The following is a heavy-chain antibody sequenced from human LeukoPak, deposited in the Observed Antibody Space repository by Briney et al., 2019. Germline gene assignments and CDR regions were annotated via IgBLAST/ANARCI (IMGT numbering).Heavy chain of an antibody. CDR2: ISAYNGNT. CDR1: GYTFTSYG. Sequence: ASVKVSCKASGYTFTSYGISWVRQAPGQGLEWMGWISAYNGNTNYAQKLQGRVTMTTDTSTSTAYMELRSLRSDDTAVYYCARDTTTYSSSWEDAFDIWGQGTMVTVSS. CDR3: ARDTTTYSSSWEDAFDI. D-gene: IGHD6-13*01. J-gene: IGHJ3*02. V-gene: IGHV1-18*01.